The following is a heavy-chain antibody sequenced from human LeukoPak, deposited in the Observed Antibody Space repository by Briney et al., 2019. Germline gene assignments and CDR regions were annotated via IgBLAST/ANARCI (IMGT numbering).Heavy chain of an antibody. J-gene: IGHJ4*02. D-gene: IGHD4/OR15-4a*01. CDR2: VNPNSGGT. V-gene: IGHV1-2*02. CDR3: AKLWWPKGDRSSFDF. Sequence: ASVKVSFKASGYTFTGYYIHWVRQAPGQGLEWMGWVNPNSGGTNYAQMFQGRVTMTRDTSISTAYMELSRLRSDDTAVYYCAKLWWPKGDRSSFDFWGQGTLVTVSS. CDR1: GYTFTGYY.